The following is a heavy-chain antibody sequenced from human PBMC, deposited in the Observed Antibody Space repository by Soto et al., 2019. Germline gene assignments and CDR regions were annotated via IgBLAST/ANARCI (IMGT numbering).Heavy chain of an antibody. CDR1: GFSFSYYG. CDR2: ITYDGNSV. J-gene: IGHJ3*02. D-gene: IGHD3-22*01. V-gene: IGHV3-30*18. Sequence: GGSLRLSCAASGFSFSYYGMHWVRQAPGKGLEWVATITYDGNSVYYGDTVKGRFTISRDDFKNTVYLQMNSLRNEDTAVYYFANDWRLSDSNGLDAFHILGQGTMVTVSS. CDR3: ANDWRLSDSNGLDAFHI.